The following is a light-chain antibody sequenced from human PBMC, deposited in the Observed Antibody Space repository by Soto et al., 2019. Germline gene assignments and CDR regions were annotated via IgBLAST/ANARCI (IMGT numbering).Light chain of an antibody. CDR1: QSVSSSY. CDR3: QQYGSSPRT. V-gene: IGKV3-20*01. CDR2: GAS. Sequence: IVFTQSSGTLSVSPGERATLSCRASQSVSSSYLAWYQQKPGQAPRLLIYGASSRATGIPDRFSGSGSGTDFTLTISRLEPEDFAVYYCQQYGSSPRTFGQGTKV. J-gene: IGKJ1*01.